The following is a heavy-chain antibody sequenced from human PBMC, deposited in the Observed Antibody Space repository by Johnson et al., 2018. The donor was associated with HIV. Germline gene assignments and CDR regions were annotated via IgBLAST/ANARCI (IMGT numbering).Heavy chain of an antibody. V-gene: IGHV3-7*05. CDR1: GFTFRTYW. J-gene: IGHJ3*02. CDR2: IKQDGSEK. Sequence: VQLVESGGGLVQPGGSLRLSCAASGFTFRTYWMAWVRQAPEKGPEWVANIKQDGSEKYYVDSVKGRFTISRDNAKNSLYLQMNSLRAEDTAVYYCASEAFDIWGQGTMVTVSS. CDR3: ASEAFDI.